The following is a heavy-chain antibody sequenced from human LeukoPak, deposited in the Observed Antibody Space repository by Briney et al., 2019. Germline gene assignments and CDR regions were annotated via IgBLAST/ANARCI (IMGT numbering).Heavy chain of an antibody. Sequence: GGSLRLSCAASGFTFSSYWMSWVRQAPGKGLEWVANIKQDGSEKYYVHSVKGRFTISRDNAKNSLYLQMNSLRAEDTAVYYCARDPDYDFWSGYYPYYYSTGMDVWGKGTTVTVSS. CDR3: ARDPDYDFWSGYYPYYYSTGMDV. V-gene: IGHV3-7*01. CDR1: GFTFSSYW. CDR2: IKQDGSEK. J-gene: IGHJ6*04. D-gene: IGHD3-3*01.